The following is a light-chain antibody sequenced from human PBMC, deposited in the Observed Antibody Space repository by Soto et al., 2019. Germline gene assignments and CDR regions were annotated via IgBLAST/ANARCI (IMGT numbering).Light chain of an antibody. V-gene: IGKV2-24*01. CDR1: QSLAFRDGNIY. CDR2: KTS. J-gene: IGKJ1*01. Sequence: DIVLTQTPLSLVVTLGQPASISCKSSQSLAFRDGNIYLNWLQQRPGQPPRLLIYKTSNRFSGVPDRFSGSGAGTEVTLKISKVEAEDVGVYYCAEAALLPHAFGQGTKVEIK. CDR3: AEAALLPHA.